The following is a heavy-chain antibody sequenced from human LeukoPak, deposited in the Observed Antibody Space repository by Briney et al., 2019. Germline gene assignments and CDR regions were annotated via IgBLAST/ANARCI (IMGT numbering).Heavy chain of an antibody. D-gene: IGHD2-2*01. CDR3: AKGYCSSTNCKESFFDY. J-gene: IGHJ4*02. CDR1: GFTFSSYA. Sequence: PGGSLRLSCAASGFTFSSYAMNWVRQAPGKGLEWVSTISASGGSTYYFAKVRFTISRDNSKNTLYLQMNSLRAEDTAVYYCAKGYCSSTNCKESFFDYWGQGTLVTVSS. V-gene: IGHV3-23*01. CDR2: ISASGGST.